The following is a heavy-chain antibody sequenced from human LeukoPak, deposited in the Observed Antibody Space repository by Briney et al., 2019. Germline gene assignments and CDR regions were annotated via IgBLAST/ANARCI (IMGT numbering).Heavy chain of an antibody. Sequence: ASVTVSLTSSGYTFTGYYMHWVRQPPGQGLEWMGWINPNSGGTNYAQKFQGRVTMTRDTSISTAYMELSRLRSDDTAVYYCARGTPTFAVGIAAASDYWGQGTLVTVSS. V-gene: IGHV1-2*02. D-gene: IGHD6-13*01. J-gene: IGHJ4*02. CDR3: ARGTPTFAVGIAAASDY. CDR2: INPNSGGT. CDR1: GYTFTGYY.